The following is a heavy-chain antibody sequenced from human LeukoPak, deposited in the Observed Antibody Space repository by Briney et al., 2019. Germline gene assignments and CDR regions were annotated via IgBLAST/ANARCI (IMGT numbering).Heavy chain of an antibody. CDR2: IWYDGTNT. CDR1: GFTFSSYG. J-gene: IGHJ3*02. CDR3: ARESGVVSLGAFDI. D-gene: IGHD3-22*01. V-gene: IGHV3-33*01. Sequence: GGSLRLSCAASGFTFSSYGMHWVRQAPGKGLEWVAVIWYDGTNTYYADSVKGRFTISRDNSKNTLYLQMNSLRAEDTAVYYCARESGVVSLGAFDIWGQGTMVTVSS.